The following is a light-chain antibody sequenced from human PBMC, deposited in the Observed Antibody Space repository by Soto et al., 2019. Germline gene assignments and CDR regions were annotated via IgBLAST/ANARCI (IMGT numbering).Light chain of an antibody. Sequence: QAVVTQPPSVSGAPGQRVTISCTGSSSNIGAGYDVHWYQQLPGTAPKLLIYVNSNRPSGVPDRFSGSQSGTSASLAITGLQAEDEADYYCQSYDSSLGAYVFGTGTKVTVL. CDR2: VNS. CDR1: SSNIGAGYD. J-gene: IGLJ1*01. V-gene: IGLV1-40*01. CDR3: QSYDSSLGAYV.